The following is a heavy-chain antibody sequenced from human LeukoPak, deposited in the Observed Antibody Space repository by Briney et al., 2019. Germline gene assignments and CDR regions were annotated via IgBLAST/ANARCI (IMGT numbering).Heavy chain of an antibody. J-gene: IGHJ4*02. Sequence: SETLSLTCTVSGYSISTSYYWGWIRQPPGKGLEWIGYIYYSGSTNYNPSLKSRVTISVDTSKNQFSLKLSSVTAADTAVYYCANFPPDYDILTGYPIIWGQGTLVTVSS. D-gene: IGHD3-9*01. V-gene: IGHV4-59*01. CDR1: GYSISTSYY. CDR3: ANFPPDYDILTGYPII. CDR2: IYYSGST.